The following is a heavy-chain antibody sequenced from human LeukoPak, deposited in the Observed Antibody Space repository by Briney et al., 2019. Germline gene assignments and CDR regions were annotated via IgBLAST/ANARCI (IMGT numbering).Heavy chain of an antibody. CDR3: VSRPDTAVGPLDF. Sequence: PGGSLRLSCEAPGFTFNVFTFYWVRQPPGKGLEWVAIIWHDGSKKFYADSVKGRFTVSRDSSWDTAFLQMNSLRVEDTAVYYCVSRPDTAVGPLDFWAQGTLVTVSS. CDR1: GFTFNVFT. J-gene: IGHJ4*02. D-gene: IGHD5-18*01. V-gene: IGHV3-33*07. CDR2: IWHDGSKK.